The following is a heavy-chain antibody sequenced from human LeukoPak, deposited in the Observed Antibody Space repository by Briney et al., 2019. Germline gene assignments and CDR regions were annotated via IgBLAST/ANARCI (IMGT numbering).Heavy chain of an antibody. Sequence: GGSLRLSCAASGFTFSNAWMSWVRQAPGKGLEWVGRIKSKTDGGTTDYAAPVKGRFTISRDDPKNTLYLQMNSLKTEDTAVYYCTTDSSSWYAGTFDPWGQGTLVTVSS. V-gene: IGHV3-15*01. CDR3: TTDSSSWYAGTFDP. CDR2: IKSKTDGGTT. J-gene: IGHJ5*02. CDR1: GFTFSNAW. D-gene: IGHD6-13*01.